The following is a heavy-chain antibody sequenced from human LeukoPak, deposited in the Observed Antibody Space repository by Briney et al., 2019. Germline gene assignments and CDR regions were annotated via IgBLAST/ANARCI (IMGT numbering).Heavy chain of an antibody. V-gene: IGHV3-48*03. CDR2: ISGSGSTI. CDR3: ARPPSKGYCSGGSCYGAFDI. Sequence: PGGSLRLSCAASGFTFSSYEMNWVRRAPGKGLEWVSYISGSGSTIYYADSVKGRFTISRDNAKNSLYLQMNSLRAEDTAVYYCARPPSKGYCSGGSCYGAFDIWGQGTMVTVSS. CDR1: GFTFSSYE. J-gene: IGHJ3*02. D-gene: IGHD2-15*01.